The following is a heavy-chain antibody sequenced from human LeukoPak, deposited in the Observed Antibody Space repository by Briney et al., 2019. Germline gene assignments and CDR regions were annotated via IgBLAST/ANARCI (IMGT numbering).Heavy chain of an antibody. V-gene: IGHV3-23*01. CDR2: ISGGGDA. CDR1: GFPLNRFA. J-gene: IGHJ4*02. Sequence: PGGSLRLSCTAPGFPLNRFAMSWVRQAPGQGLAWVSAISGGGDAHYADSVKGRFTISRDNSKNTLFLHMNNLTADDTALYYCAKEGITGADSWGQGTLVSVSS. CDR3: AKEGITGADS.